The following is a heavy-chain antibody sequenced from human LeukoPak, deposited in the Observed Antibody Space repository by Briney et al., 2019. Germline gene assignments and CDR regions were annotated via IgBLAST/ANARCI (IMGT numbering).Heavy chain of an antibody. J-gene: IGHJ4*02. CDR3: ARLRNPFRGYFDY. D-gene: IGHD1-14*01. CDR1: GGSISSSSYY. CDR2: IYYSGST. Sequence: PSETLSLTCTVSGGSISSSSYYWGWIRQPPGKGLEWIGSIYYSGSTYYNPSLKSRVTISVDTSKNQFSLKLSSVTAADTAVYYCARLRNPFRGYFDYWGQGTLVTVSS. V-gene: IGHV4-39*01.